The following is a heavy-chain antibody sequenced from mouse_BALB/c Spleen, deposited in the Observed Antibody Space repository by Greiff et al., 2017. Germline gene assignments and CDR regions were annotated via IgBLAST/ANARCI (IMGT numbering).Heavy chain of an antibody. CDR2: ISSGGSYT. J-gene: IGHJ4*01. Sequence: EVKLVESGGRLVKPGGSLKLSCAASGFTFSSYAMSWVRQTPEERLEWAATISSGGSYTYYPDRVKGRFTISRDNAKNTLYLQMSSLRSEDTAMYYCARDYYDYVDAMDWWSQGASVNGSS. CDR3: ARDYYDYVDAMDW. V-gene: IGHV5-9-3*01. D-gene: IGHD2-4*01. CDR1: GFTFSSYA.